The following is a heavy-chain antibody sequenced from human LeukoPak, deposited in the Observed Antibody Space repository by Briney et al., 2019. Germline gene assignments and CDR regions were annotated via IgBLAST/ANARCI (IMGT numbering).Heavy chain of an antibody. Sequence: SETLSPTCAVYGGSFSGYYWSWIRQPPGKGLEWIGEISHSGSTNYNPSLKSRVTISVDTSKNQFSLKLSSVTAADTAVYYCARSESGSYYFDYWGQGTLVTVSS. CDR1: GGSFSGYY. D-gene: IGHD1-26*01. V-gene: IGHV4-34*01. CDR3: ARSESGSYYFDY. CDR2: ISHSGST. J-gene: IGHJ4*02.